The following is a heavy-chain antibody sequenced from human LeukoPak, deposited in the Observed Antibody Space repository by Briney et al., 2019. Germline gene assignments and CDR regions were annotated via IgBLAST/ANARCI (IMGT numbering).Heavy chain of an antibody. V-gene: IGHV4-38-2*02. Sequence: SETLSLTCTVSGYSISSGYYWGWIRQPPGKGLEWIGSIYHSGSTYYNPSLKSRVTISVDTSKNQFSLKLSSVTAADTAVYYCARGDHDYGDYVSWFDPWGQGTLVTVSS. J-gene: IGHJ5*02. CDR2: IYHSGST. CDR3: ARGDHDYGDYVSWFDP. CDR1: GYSISSGYY. D-gene: IGHD4-17*01.